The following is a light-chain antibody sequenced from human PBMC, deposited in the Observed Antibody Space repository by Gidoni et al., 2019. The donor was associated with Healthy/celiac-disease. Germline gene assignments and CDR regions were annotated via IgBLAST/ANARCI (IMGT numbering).Light chain of an antibody. J-gene: IGLJ2*01. CDR1: SSDVGGYNY. Sequence: ALTQPPSASGSPGQSVTISCTGTSSDVGGYNYVSWYQQHPGKAPKLMIYEVSKRPSGVPDRFSGSKSGNTASLTVSGLQAEDEADYYCSSYAGSILFGGGTKLTVL. CDR2: EVS. CDR3: SSYAGSIL. V-gene: IGLV2-8*01.